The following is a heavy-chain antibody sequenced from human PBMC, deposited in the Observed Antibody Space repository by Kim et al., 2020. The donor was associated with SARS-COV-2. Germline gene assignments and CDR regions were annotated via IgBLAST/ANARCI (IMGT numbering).Heavy chain of an antibody. Sequence: SISSGGYYWSWIRQHPGKGLEWIGYIYYSGSTYYNPSLKSRVTISVDTSKNQFSLKLSSVTAADTAVYYCARDLRSYDFWSGYSSGGAFDNW. CDR3: ARDLRSYDFWSGYSSGGAFDN. CDR2: IYYSGST. V-gene: IGHV4-31*02. CDR1: SISSGGYY. D-gene: IGHD3-3*01. J-gene: IGHJ3*02.